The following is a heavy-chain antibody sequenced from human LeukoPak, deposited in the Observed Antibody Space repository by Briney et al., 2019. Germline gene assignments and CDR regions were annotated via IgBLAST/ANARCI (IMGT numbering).Heavy chain of an antibody. CDR2: ISGSGGAT. CDR1: GFTFSSYA. J-gene: IGHJ3*02. D-gene: IGHD1-26*01. CDR3: AKQTGSRSTSADCFDI. V-gene: IGHV3-23*01. Sequence: GGSLRLSCSASGFTFSSYAMSWVRQAPGKGPEWVSAISGSGGATTTADAVKGRFTISRDNSKNTVYLQMNSLRAEDTAVYYCAKQTGSRSTSADCFDIWGQGALVTVPS.